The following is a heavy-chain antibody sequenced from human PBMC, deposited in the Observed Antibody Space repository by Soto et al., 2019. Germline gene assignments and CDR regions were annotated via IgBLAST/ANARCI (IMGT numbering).Heavy chain of an antibody. CDR2: IRSSGATT. J-gene: IGHJ4*02. CDR3: VKDRWVDY. Sequence: GGTLRLSCSASGTTFSSYAMRWVRQAPGKGLEYLSTIRSSGATTYYAASVKGRFTIYRDNTQNTLNLQIRSLRAEDTSVYYCVKDRWVDYWGQGTLVTVSS. V-gene: IGHV3-64D*06. CDR1: GTTFSSYA. D-gene: IGHD6-13*01.